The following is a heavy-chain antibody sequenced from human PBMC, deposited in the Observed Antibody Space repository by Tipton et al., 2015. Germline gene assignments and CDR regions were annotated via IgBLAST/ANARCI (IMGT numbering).Heavy chain of an antibody. CDR2: INHSGST. D-gene: IGHD6-13*01. CDR1: GGSFSGYY. V-gene: IGHV4-34*01. CDR3: ARARGYSSWYATRTWFDP. Sequence: TLSLTCAVYGGSFSGYYWSWIRQPPGKGLEWIGEINHSGSTNYNPSPKSRVTISVDTSKNQFSLRLSSVTAADTAVYYCARARGYSSWYATRTWFDPWGQGTLVTVSS. J-gene: IGHJ5*02.